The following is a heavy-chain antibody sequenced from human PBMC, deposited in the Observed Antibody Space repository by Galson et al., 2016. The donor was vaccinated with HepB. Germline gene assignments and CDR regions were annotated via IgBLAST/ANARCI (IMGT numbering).Heavy chain of an antibody. J-gene: IGHJ4*02. D-gene: IGHD6-19*01. Sequence: SLRLSCAASGFTFSSYAMHWVRQAPGKGLEWVAVISYDERDKYYADSVKGRFTISRDNSKNTLYLQMNSLRAEDTAVYYCARGWYPFVTIAVAGTLGYWGQGTLVTGSS. CDR3: ARGWYPFVTIAVAGTLGY. CDR1: GFTFSSYA. CDR2: ISYDERDK. V-gene: IGHV3-30*04.